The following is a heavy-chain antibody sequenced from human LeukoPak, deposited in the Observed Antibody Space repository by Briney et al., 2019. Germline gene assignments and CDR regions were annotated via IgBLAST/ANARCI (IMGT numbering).Heavy chain of an antibody. J-gene: IGHJ4*02. CDR2: IYSGGST. CDR1: GFTVSSYY. CDR3: ARRYVTGWHFDY. V-gene: IGHV3-66*01. D-gene: IGHD6-19*01. Sequence: GGSLRLSCAASGFTVSSYYMTWVRQAPGKGLECVSVIYSGGSTYYADSVKGRFTVSRDNSENTLYLQMNNLRVEDTAVYYCARRYVTGWHFDYWGQGTLVTVSS.